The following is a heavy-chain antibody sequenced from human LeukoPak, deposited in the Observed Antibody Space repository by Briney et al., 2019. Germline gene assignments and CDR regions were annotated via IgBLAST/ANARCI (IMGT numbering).Heavy chain of an antibody. J-gene: IGHJ4*02. V-gene: IGHV3-33*01. D-gene: IGHD1-26*01. CDR1: GFTFSSYA. Sequence: GGSLRLSCAASGFTFSSYAMHWVRQAPGKGLEWVAVIWYDGSNKYYADSVKGRFTISRDNAKNTLYLQMTSLRAEDTAVYYCARGGSGYFYYWGQGTLVTVSS. CDR3: ARGGSGYFYY. CDR2: IWYDGSNK.